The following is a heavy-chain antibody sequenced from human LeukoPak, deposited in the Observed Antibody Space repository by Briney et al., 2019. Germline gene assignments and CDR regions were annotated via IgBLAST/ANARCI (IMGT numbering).Heavy chain of an antibody. CDR1: GYTFTSYY. D-gene: IGHD6-19*01. Sequence: ASVKVSCKASGYTFTSYYIHWVRQAPGQGLEWMGTINPGRDSTSYAQKFQGRVIMTRDTSTSTVDMDLSSLRSDDTAVYYCARDVGSGTYMFDFWGQGTLVTVSS. CDR2: INPGRDST. CDR3: ARDVGSGTYMFDF. V-gene: IGHV1-46*01. J-gene: IGHJ4*02.